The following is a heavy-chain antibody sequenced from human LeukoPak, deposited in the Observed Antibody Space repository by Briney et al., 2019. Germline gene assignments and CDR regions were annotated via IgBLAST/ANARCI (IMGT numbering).Heavy chain of an antibody. D-gene: IGHD3-22*01. CDR1: GGSISSGGYY. J-gene: IGHJ5*02. V-gene: IGHV4-31*03. CDR2: IYYSGST. CDR3: ARAEYYYDSSGYYPSLYNWFDP. Sequence: SETLSLTCTVSGGSISSGGYYGSWIRQHPGKGLEWIGYIYYSGSTYYNPSPKSRVTISVDTSKNQFSLKLSSVTAADTAVYYCARAEYYYDSSGYYPSLYNWFDPWGQGTLVTVSS.